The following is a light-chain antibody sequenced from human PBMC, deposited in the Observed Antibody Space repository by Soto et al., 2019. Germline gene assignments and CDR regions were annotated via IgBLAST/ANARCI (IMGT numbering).Light chain of an antibody. CDR3: QQYNDWPRT. CDR2: GAS. J-gene: IGKJ1*01. Sequence: EIVMTQSPATLSVSPWERATLSCRASQSVSSNLAWYQQKPGQAPRLLIYGASTRATGIPARFSGSGSGTEFTLTISSLQSEDFAVYSCQQYNDWPRTFGQGTKVDI. V-gene: IGKV3-15*01. CDR1: QSVSSN.